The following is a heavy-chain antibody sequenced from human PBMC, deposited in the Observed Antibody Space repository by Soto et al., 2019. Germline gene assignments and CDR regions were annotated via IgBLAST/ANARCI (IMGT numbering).Heavy chain of an antibody. CDR1: GVSVSSGSYY. CDR3: ARSMVRGVYWFDP. Sequence: SETLSLTCTVSGVSVSSGSYYWSWIRQPPGKGLEWIGYIYYSGSTNYNPSLKSRVTISVDTSKNQFSLKLSSVTAADTAVYYCARSMVRGVYWFDPWGQGTLVTVSS. D-gene: IGHD3-10*01. CDR2: IYYSGST. V-gene: IGHV4-61*01. J-gene: IGHJ5*02.